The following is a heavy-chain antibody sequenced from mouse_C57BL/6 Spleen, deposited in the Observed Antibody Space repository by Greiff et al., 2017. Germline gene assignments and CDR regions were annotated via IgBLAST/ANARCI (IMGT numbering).Heavy chain of an antibody. J-gene: IGHJ3*01. CDR1: GFTFSSYA. V-gene: IGHV5-4*01. CDR2: ISDGGSYT. Sequence: HLVESGGGLVKPGGSLKLSCAASGFTFSSYAMSWVRQTPEKRLEWVATISDGGSYTYYPDNVKGRFTISRDNAKNNLYLQMSHLKSEDTAMYYCASYYSNSCAYWGQGTLVTVSA. CDR3: ASYYSNSCAY. D-gene: IGHD2-5*01.